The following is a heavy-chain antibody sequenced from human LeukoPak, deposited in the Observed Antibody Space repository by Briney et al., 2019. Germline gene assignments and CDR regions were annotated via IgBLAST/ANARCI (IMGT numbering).Heavy chain of an antibody. CDR2: IKNDGSHT. V-gene: IGHV3-74*01. D-gene: IGHD6-19*01. Sequence: GGSLRLSCVASGFTFSSYWMHWVRQVPGKGPGWVSRIKNDGSHTNYADSVKGRFTISRDNAKNTLYLQMNSLRAEDTAIYYCVRGDSGWFEYWGQGTLVTVSS. CDR3: VRGDSGWFEY. J-gene: IGHJ4*02. CDR1: GFTFSSYW.